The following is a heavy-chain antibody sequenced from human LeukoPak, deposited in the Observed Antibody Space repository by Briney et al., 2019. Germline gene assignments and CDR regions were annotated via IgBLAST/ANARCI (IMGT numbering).Heavy chain of an antibody. Sequence: GASVKVSCKASGGTFSSYAISWVRQAPGQGLEWMGGIIPIIGTANYAQKFQGRVTITTDESTSTAYMELSSLRSEDTAVYYCARSPYYYDSSGYYKGYYYYYMDVWGKGTTVTVSS. D-gene: IGHD3-22*01. CDR3: ARSPYYYDSSGYYKGYYYYYMDV. V-gene: IGHV1-69*05. CDR1: GGTFSSYA. CDR2: IIPIIGTA. J-gene: IGHJ6*03.